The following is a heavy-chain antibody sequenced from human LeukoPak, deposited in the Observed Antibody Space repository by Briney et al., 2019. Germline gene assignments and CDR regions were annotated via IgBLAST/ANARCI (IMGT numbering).Heavy chain of an antibody. CDR2: IIPIFGTA. Sequence: GASVKVSYKASGGTFSSYAISWVRQAPGQGLEWMGRIIPIFGTANYAQKFQGRVTITTDESTSTAYMELSSLRSEDTAVYYCARGIRGSRTFDYWGQGTLVTVSS. CDR1: GGTFSSYA. V-gene: IGHV1-69*05. J-gene: IGHJ4*02. D-gene: IGHD3-16*01. CDR3: ARGIRGSRTFDY.